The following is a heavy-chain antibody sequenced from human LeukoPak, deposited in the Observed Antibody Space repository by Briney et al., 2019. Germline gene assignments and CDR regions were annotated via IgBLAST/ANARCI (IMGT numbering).Heavy chain of an antibody. J-gene: IGHJ4*02. Sequence: SVKVSCKASGGTFSSYAISWVRQAPGQGLERMGRIIPIFGIANYAQKFQGRVTITADKSTSTAYMELSSLRSEDTAVYYCARGGVEFDYWGQGTLVTVSS. V-gene: IGHV1-69*04. D-gene: IGHD2-15*01. CDR1: GGTFSSYA. CDR2: IIPIFGIA. CDR3: ARGGVEFDY.